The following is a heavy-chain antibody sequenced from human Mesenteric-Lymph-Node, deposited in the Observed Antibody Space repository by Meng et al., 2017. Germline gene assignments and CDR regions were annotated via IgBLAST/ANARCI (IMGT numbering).Heavy chain of an antibody. D-gene: IGHD3-22*01. CDR3: ASQQTYYYDSSGYYPFDY. V-gene: IGHV3-48*03. Sequence: GESLKTSCAASGFIFSSYEMNWVRQAPGKGLEWVSYISSSGSTIYYADSVKGRFTISRDNAKNSLYLQMNSLRAEDTAVYYCASQQTYYYDSSGYYPFDYWGQGTLVTVSS. CDR2: ISSSGSTI. J-gene: IGHJ4*02. CDR1: GFIFSSYE.